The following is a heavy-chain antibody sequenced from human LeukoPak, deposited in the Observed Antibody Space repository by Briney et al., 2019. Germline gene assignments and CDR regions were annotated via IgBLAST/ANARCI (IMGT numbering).Heavy chain of an antibody. D-gene: IGHD5-18*01. CDR1: GGSISSYY. V-gene: IGHV4-59*01. CDR3: AREGGGYSYGYYYYYYMDV. Sequence: SETLSLTCTVSGGSISSYYWSRIRQPPGKGLEWIGYIYYSGSTNYNPSLKSRVTISVDTSKNQFSLKLSSVTAADTAVYYCAREGGGYSYGYYYYYYMDVWGKGTTVTVSS. CDR2: IYYSGST. J-gene: IGHJ6*03.